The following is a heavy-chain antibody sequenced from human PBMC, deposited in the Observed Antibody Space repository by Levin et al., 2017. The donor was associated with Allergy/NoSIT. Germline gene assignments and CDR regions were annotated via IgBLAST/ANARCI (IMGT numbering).Heavy chain of an antibody. V-gene: IGHV1-24*01. Sequence: RGESLKISCKVSGYTLTELSMHWVRQAPGKGLEWMGGFDPEDGETIYAQKFQGRVTMTEDTSTDTAYMELSSLRSEDTAVYYCATSPRGFGEFLFDYWGQGTLVTVSS. D-gene: IGHD3-10*01. CDR2: FDPEDGET. CDR1: GYTLTELS. J-gene: IGHJ4*02. CDR3: ATSPRGFGEFLFDY.